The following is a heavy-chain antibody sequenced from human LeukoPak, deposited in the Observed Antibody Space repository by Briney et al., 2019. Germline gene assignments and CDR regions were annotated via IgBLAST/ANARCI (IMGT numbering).Heavy chain of an antibody. CDR3: AKAYGSGSYYDYYYYMDV. CDR2: ISGGGSGSNT. J-gene: IGHJ6*03. V-gene: IGHV3-23*01. CDR1: KFTFNNYA. D-gene: IGHD3-10*01. Sequence: GGSLRLSCAAAKFTFNNYAMSWVRQAPGKGLEWVSGISGGGSGSNTHYADSVTGRFTISRDTSEKTLYLQMNSLRAEDTAVYYCAKAYGSGSYYDYYYYMDVWGKGTTVTVSS.